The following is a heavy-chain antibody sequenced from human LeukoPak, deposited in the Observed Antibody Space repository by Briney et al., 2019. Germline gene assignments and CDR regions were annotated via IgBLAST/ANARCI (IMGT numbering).Heavy chain of an antibody. J-gene: IGHJ4*02. CDR2: IYNDETSA. Sequence: GGSLRLSCAASGFTFSNTWMHWVRQGPGKGLVWVSRIYNDETSATYADSVKGRFTISRDNAKNTLYLQMDSLRVDDTAVYYCARGAPIDYWGQGTLVTVSS. CDR3: ARGAPIDY. CDR1: GFTFSNTW. V-gene: IGHV3-74*01.